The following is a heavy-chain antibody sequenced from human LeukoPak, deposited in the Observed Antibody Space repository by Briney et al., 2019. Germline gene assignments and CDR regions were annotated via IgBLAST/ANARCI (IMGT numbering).Heavy chain of an antibody. V-gene: IGHV3-74*01. CDR1: GFTFSSYW. J-gene: IGHJ4*02. CDR3: XRGNYYGQDY. CDR2: INSDGSTT. D-gene: IGHD3-10*01. Sequence: GGSLRLSCGASGFTFSSYWMHWVRQAPGKGLVWISRINSDGSTTSYADSVKGRFTISRDNAKNTLYLQMNSLRAEDTAVYYXXRGNYYGQDYWGQGTLVTVSS.